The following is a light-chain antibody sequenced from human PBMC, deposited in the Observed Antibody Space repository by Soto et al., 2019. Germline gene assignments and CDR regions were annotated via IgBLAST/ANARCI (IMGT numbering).Light chain of an antibody. J-gene: IGLJ1*01. CDR2: VGTGGIVG. V-gene: IGLV9-49*01. CDR1: SAYSNYK. Sequence: QLVLTQPPSASASLGASVTLTCTLSSAYSNYKVDWYQQRPGKGPRFVMRVGTGGIVGSKGDGIPDRFSVLGSGLNRYLTIKNIQEKDESDYHCGADHGSGSNFVYVFGSGTKLTVL. CDR3: GADHGSGSNFVYV.